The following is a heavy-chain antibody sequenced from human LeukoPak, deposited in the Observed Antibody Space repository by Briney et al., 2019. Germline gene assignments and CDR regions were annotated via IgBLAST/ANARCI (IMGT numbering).Heavy chain of an antibody. Sequence: SETLSLTCAVIGGSFSGQYWSWIRQPPGKGLEWIGEINHRGSTTYNPSLKSRVTISVDTSKSQFSLKVRSLTAADTAVYYCARDRYSNSFYYYYAMDVWGQGTTVTVSS. CDR1: GGSFSGQY. CDR3: ARDRYSNSFYYYYAMDV. V-gene: IGHV4-34*01. J-gene: IGHJ6*02. D-gene: IGHD4-11*01. CDR2: INHRGST.